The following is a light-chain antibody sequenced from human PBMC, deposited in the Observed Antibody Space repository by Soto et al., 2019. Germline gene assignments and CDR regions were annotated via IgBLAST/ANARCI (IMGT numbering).Light chain of an antibody. CDR2: EVS. CDR1: SSDVGGYNY. CDR3: SSYTSSSTL. J-gene: IGLJ2*01. V-gene: IGLV2-14*01. Sequence: LTQPASVSGSPGQSITISCTGTSSDVGGYNYVSWYQQHPGKAPKLMIYEVSNRPSGVSNRFSGSKSGNTASLTISGLQAEDEADYYCSSYTSSSTLFGGGTKVTVL.